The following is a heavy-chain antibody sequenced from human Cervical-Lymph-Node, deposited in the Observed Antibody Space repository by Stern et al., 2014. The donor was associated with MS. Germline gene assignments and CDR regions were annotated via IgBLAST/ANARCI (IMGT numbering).Heavy chain of an antibody. J-gene: IGHJ3*02. CDR2: IYSNGST. Sequence: EVQLVQSGGGLIPPGGSLRLSCGASGFTVSSNYMSWVRQAPGKGLEWVSLIYSNGSTNYCEPVKGRFTISRTRSKHTMYLQMNSLRAEDTAVYYCARAIFGVVTPTMVPDAFENWGQGTRVTVSS. CDR3: ARAIFGVVTPTMVPDAFEN. CDR1: GFTVSSNY. D-gene: IGHD3-3*01. V-gene: IGHV3-53*01.